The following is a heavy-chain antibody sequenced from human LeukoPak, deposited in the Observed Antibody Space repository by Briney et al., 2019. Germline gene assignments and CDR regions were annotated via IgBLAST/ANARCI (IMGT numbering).Heavy chain of an antibody. CDR2: IIPIFGTA. V-gene: IGHV1-69*01. CDR3: ARTGRSGTVTTRDY. D-gene: IGHD4-17*01. J-gene: IGHJ4*02. Sequence: SVKVSCKASGGTFSSYAISWVRQAPGQGLEWMGGIIPIFGTANYAQKFQGRVTITADESTSTAYMELRSLRSDDTAVYYCARTGRSGTVTTRDYWGQGTLVTVSS. CDR1: GGTFSSYA.